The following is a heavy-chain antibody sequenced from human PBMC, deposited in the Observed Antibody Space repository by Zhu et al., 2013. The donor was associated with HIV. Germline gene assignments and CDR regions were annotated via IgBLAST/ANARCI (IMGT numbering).Heavy chain of an antibody. J-gene: IGHJ5*02. CDR1: GYTFTSYY. Sequence: QVQLVQSGAEVKKPGASVKVSCKASGYTFTSYYMHWVRQAPGQGLEWMGIINPSGGSTSYAQKFQGRVTMTRDTSTSTVYMELSSLRSEDTAVYYCARGAPHGYSYGSYWFDPWGQGTLVTVSS. CDR3: ARGAPHGYSYGSYWFDP. V-gene: IGHV1-46*01. D-gene: IGHD5-18*01. CDR2: INPSGGST.